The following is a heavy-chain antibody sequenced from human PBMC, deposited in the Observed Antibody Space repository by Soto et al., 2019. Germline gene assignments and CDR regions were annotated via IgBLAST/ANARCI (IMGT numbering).Heavy chain of an antibody. CDR1: GFTFSSYA. CDR2: ISYDGSNK. D-gene: IGHD5-12*01. J-gene: IGHJ4*02. V-gene: IGHV3-30-3*01. CDR3: AREIVAYFDY. Sequence: QVPQVESGGGVVQPGRSLRLSCAASGFTFSSYAMHWVRQAPGKGLEWVAVISYDGSNKYYADSVKGRFTISRDNSKNTLYLQMNSLRAEDTAVYYCAREIVAYFDYWGQGTLVTVSS.